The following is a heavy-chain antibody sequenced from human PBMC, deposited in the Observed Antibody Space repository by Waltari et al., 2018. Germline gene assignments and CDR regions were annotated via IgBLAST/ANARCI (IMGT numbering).Heavy chain of an antibody. CDR1: GYTFTSHR. Sequence: QVQLVQSGNEVMKPGASVKVSCKASGYTFTSHRITWVRQAPGQGPEWLGWINRNNGNTKFAQKFQGRVSLTTDTSTSTAYMDLRSLTSDDTAVYYCARDYRSGDGCSLDCWGQGTLVTVSS. CDR2: INRNNGNT. J-gene: IGHJ4*02. D-gene: IGHD2-15*01. V-gene: IGHV1-18*04. CDR3: ARDYRSGDGCSLDC.